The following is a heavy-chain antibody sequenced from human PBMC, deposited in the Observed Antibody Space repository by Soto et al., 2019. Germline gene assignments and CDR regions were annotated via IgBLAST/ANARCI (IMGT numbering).Heavy chain of an antibody. CDR1: GFTFGDYA. CDR3: TGGYCSGGSCYPY. J-gene: IGHJ4*02. CDR2: IRSKAYGGTT. Sequence: GGSLRLSCTASGFTFGDYAMSWFRQAPGKGLEWVGFIRSKAYGGTTEYAASVKGRFTISRDDSKSIAYLQMNSLKTEYTAVYYCTGGYCSGGSCYPYWGQGTLVTVSS. V-gene: IGHV3-49*03. D-gene: IGHD2-15*01.